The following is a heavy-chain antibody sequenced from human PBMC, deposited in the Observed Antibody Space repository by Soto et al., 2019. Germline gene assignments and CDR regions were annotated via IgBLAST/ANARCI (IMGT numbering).Heavy chain of an antibody. CDR3: ARDLGSNQWFFDN. Sequence: PSETLSLTCTVSGESLSSGGYYLTWIRQHPGKGLEWIGYIDNSGNTYYKPSLDSRVVMSVDASKNRFSLRLNSVTAADTAVYYCARDLGSNQWFFDNWSHGTLVTVSS. J-gene: IGHJ4*03. CDR1: GESLSSGGYY. CDR2: IDNSGNT. D-gene: IGHD3-22*01. V-gene: IGHV4-31*03.